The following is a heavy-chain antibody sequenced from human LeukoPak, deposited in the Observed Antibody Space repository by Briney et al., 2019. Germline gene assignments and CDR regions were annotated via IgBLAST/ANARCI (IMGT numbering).Heavy chain of an antibody. D-gene: IGHD3-22*01. Sequence: GGSLRLSCAASEFTFSNAWMSWVRQAPGKGLEWVGRIKSETDGGTTDYAALVKGRFTISRDDSKNTLYLQMNSLKTEDTAVYYCTTVYDSSGYRFDPWGQGTLVTVSS. V-gene: IGHV3-15*01. CDR1: EFTFSNAW. CDR2: IKSETDGGTT. J-gene: IGHJ5*02. CDR3: TTVYDSSGYRFDP.